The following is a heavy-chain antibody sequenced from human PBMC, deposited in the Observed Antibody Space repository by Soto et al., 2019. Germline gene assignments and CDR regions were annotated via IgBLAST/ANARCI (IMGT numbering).Heavy chain of an antibody. V-gene: IGHV1-2*02. Sequence: ASVKVSCKASGYNLGAYYTYWVRQAPGRGLEWVGLMDPITGGTDSEERLRDRVTMTRDTSTSTAYMELRSLTSEDTAMYYCAREGFCSSGSCALYSHDFFGMDVWGQGTTVTVSS. CDR3: AREGFCSSGSCALYSHDFFGMDV. CDR2: MDPITGGT. CDR1: GYNLGAYY. J-gene: IGHJ6*02. D-gene: IGHD2-15*01.